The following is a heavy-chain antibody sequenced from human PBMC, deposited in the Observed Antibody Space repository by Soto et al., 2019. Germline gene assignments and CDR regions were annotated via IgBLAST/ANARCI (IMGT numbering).Heavy chain of an antibody. J-gene: IGHJ4*02. D-gene: IGHD6-19*01. CDR2: IKSKSDGATT. CDR3: ARRGTYSSGWDY. Sequence: PGGSLRLSCAASGFTFSNALMTRVRQAPGKGLEWVGRIKSKSDGATTDYAAPVRGRFIISRDDSKNTLYLQWSSLKASDTAMYYCARRGTYSSGWDYWDQGTLVTVSS. CDR1: GFTFSNAL. V-gene: IGHV3-15*01.